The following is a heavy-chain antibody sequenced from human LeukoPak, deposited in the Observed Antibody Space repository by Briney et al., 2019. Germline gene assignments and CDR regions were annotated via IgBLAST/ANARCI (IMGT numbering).Heavy chain of an antibody. Sequence: SETLSLTCTVPGGSISSYYWSWIRQPPGKGLEWIGYIYYSGSTNYNPSLKSRVTISVDTSKNQFSLKLSSVTAADTAVYYCARAAWFDPWGQGTLVTVSS. J-gene: IGHJ5*02. CDR3: ARAAWFDP. V-gene: IGHV4-59*01. CDR2: IYYSGST. D-gene: IGHD6-25*01. CDR1: GGSISSYY.